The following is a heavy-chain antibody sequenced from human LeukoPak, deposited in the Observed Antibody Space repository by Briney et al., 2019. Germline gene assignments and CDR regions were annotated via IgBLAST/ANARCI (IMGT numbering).Heavy chain of an antibody. CDR2: ISWNSGSI. V-gene: IGHV3-9*01. J-gene: IGHJ3*02. CDR1: GFTFDDYA. CDR3: ARDSVTMVRGVHPSGTFDI. D-gene: IGHD3-10*01. Sequence: PAGRSLRLSCAASGFTFDDYAMHWVRQAPGKGLEWVSGISWNSGSIGYVDSVKGRFTISRDNAKNSLYLQMNSLRAEDTAVYYCARDSVTMVRGVHPSGTFDIWGQGTMVTVSS.